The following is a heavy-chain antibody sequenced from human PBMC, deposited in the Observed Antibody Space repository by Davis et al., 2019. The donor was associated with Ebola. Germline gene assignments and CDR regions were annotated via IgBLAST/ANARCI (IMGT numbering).Heavy chain of an antibody. CDR2: IKTDGSTK. V-gene: IGHV3-74*01. CDR3: ARDTSHQLPHWLYYFYGMDV. CDR1: GFTFSNYY. D-gene: IGHD2-2*01. J-gene: IGHJ6*02. Sequence: GESLKISCAASGFTFSNYYLHWVRQAPGKGLEWVARIKTDGSTKRYADSVKGRFSISRDNTKNTLYLQMNSLRGEDTAIYYCARDTSHQLPHWLYYFYGMDVWGQGTTVTVSS.